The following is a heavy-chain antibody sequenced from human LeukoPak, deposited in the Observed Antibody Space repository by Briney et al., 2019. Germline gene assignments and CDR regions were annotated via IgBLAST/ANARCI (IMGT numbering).Heavy chain of an antibody. J-gene: IGHJ4*02. CDR2: INSDGSST. Sequence: GGSLRLSCAASGFTFSSYWMHWVRQAPGKGLVWVSRINSDGSSTSYADSVKGRFTISRDNAKNTLYLQMNSLRAEDTAVYYCAGRISYTGYSTALVEYYFDYWGQGTLVTVSS. CDR1: GFTFSSYW. V-gene: IGHV3-74*01. CDR3: AGRISYTGYSTALVEYYFDY. D-gene: IGHD6-13*01.